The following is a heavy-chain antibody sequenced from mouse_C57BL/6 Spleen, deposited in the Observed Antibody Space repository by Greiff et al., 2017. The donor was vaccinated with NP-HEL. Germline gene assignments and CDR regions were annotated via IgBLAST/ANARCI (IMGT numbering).Heavy chain of an antibody. Sequence: QVQLQQSGPGLVQPSQSLSITCTVSGFSLTSYGVHWVRQSPGKGLEWLGVIWSGGSTAYNAAFISRLSISKDNSKSQVFFKMNRRQADDTAIYYCARDGFAYWGQGTLVTVSA. CDR2: IWSGGST. CDR3: ARDGFAY. V-gene: IGHV2-2*01. CDR1: GFSLTSYG. J-gene: IGHJ3*01.